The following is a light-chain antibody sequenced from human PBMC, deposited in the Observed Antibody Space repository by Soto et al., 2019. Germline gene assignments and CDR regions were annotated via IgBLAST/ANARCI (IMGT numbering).Light chain of an antibody. CDR3: SSYAGSFWV. V-gene: IGLV2-8*01. CDR1: SSDVGGYNY. J-gene: IGLJ3*02. Sequence: QSALTQPPSASGSPGQSVTISCTGTSSDVGGYNYVSWYQQHPGKAPKLMIYAVSKRPSGVPDRFSGSKSGNTASLTVSGLQAEDEADYYCSSYAGSFWVFGGGTKLTVL. CDR2: AVS.